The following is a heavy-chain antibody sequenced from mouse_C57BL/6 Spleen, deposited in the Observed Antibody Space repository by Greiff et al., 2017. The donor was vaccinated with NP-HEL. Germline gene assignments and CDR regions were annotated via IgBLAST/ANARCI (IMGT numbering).Heavy chain of an antibody. D-gene: IGHD1-1*01. CDR2: IDPSASYT. CDR3: ARRPITTVVAPFDY. CDR1: GYTFTSYW. Sequence: QVQLQQPGAELVKPGASVKLSCKASGYTFTSYWMQWVKQRPGKGLEWIGEIDPSASYTNYNQKFKGKATLTVDTSSSTAYMQLSSLTSEDSAVYYCARRPITTVVAPFDYWGQGTTLTVSS. V-gene: IGHV1-50*01. J-gene: IGHJ2*01.